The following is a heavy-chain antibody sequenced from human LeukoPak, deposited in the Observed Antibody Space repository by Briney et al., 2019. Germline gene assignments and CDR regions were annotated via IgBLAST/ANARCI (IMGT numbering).Heavy chain of an antibody. V-gene: IGHV4-39*07. CDR2: IYYSGST. J-gene: IGHJ4*02. CDR1: GGSISSSSYY. Sequence: PSETLSLTCTVSGGSISSSSYYWGWIRQPPGKGLEWIGSIYYSGSTYYNPSLRSRLTISGDTSKNQFSLKLNSVTAADTAVYYCARGGGLVGNFDYWGQGTLVTVSS. CDR3: ARGGGLVGNFDY. D-gene: IGHD1-26*01.